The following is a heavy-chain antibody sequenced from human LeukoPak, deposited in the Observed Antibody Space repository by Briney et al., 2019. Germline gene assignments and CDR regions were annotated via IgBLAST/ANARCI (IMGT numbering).Heavy chain of an antibody. D-gene: IGHD6-19*01. Sequence: ASVKVSCKASGYTFTGYYMHWVRQAPGQGLEWMGWINPNSGGTNYAQKFQGRVTMTRDTSISTAYMELSRLRSDDTAVYYCARTSGYSSGWYEHYFDYWGQGTLVTVSS. V-gene: IGHV1-2*02. CDR3: ARTSGYSSGWYEHYFDY. CDR2: INPNSGGT. CDR1: GYTFTGYY. J-gene: IGHJ4*02.